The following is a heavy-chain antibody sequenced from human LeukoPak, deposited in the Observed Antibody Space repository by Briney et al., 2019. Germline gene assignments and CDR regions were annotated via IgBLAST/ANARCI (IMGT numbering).Heavy chain of an antibody. CDR3: ARPPTMTTWVVDS. D-gene: IGHD4-17*01. CDR1: GFTFSSYA. V-gene: IGHV3-23*01. CDR2: ISTNGGAT. Sequence: PGGSLRLSCAASGFTFSSYAMSWVRQAPGKGLEWVSAISTNGGATYYADSVKGRLTISRDNSKNILYLQIDSLRPEDTAVYYCARPPTMTTWVVDSWGQGTLITVSS. J-gene: IGHJ4*02.